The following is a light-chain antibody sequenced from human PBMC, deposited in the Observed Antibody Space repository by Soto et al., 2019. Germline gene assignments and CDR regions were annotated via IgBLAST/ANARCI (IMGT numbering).Light chain of an antibody. CDR2: KAS. V-gene: IGKV1-5*03. Sequence: DIQMTQSPSTLSASVGDRVTITCRASQSIDTWLAWHQQRPGKAPKLLIYKASTLESGVPSSFSGSGSGTEFTLTSSSLQPDDFATYYCQQYSTYPWTFGQGTKVEI. CDR3: QQYSTYPWT. CDR1: QSIDTW. J-gene: IGKJ1*01.